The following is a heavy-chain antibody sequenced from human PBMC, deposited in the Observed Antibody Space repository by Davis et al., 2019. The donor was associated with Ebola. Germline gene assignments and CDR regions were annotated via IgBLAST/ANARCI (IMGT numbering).Heavy chain of an antibody. CDR1: GYSFTSYW. CDR3: ARLGIADLYWYFDL. Sequence: GGSLRLSCKGSGYSFTSYWIGWVRQMPGKGLEWMGIIYPGDSDTRYSPSFQGQVTISADKSISTAYLQWSSLKASDTAMYYCARLGIADLYWYFDLWGRGTLVTVSS. CDR2: IYPGDSDT. D-gene: IGHD6-13*01. J-gene: IGHJ2*01. V-gene: IGHV5-51*01.